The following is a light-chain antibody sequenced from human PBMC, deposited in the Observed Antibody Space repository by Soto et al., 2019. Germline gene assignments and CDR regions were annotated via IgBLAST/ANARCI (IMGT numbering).Light chain of an antibody. CDR1: QSISSGF. J-gene: IGKJ4*01. CDR2: GAS. V-gene: IGKV3-20*01. CDR3: QLLT. Sequence: EVVLTQSPGTLSLSPGERATLSCRASQSISSGFLAWYQQKPGQAPKLLIYGASSRATGIPDRFSGSGSGTYVTLSISRLEPEDSAVYYCQLLTFGGGTKVEIK.